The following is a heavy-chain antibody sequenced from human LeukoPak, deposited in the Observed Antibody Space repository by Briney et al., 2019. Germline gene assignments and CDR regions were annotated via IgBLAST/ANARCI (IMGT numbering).Heavy chain of an antibody. Sequence: GASVKVSCKASGYTFTSYDINWVRQATGQGLEWMGWMNPNSGNTGCAQKFQGRVTITRNTSISTAYMELSSLRSEDTAVYYCARSYYDFWSGYYAFDIWGQGTMVTVSS. D-gene: IGHD3-3*01. V-gene: IGHV1-8*03. CDR2: MNPNSGNT. J-gene: IGHJ3*02. CDR3: ARSYYDFWSGYYAFDI. CDR1: GYTFTSYD.